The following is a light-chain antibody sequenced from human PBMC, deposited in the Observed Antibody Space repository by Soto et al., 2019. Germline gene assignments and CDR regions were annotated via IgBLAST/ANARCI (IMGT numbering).Light chain of an antibody. CDR2: ATS. V-gene: IGKV3-20*01. Sequence: EIVLTQSPDTLSPSPGERATLSSRTSQRVSTYYLASYQQTSGQAPRLLIHATSSGAGGIEERFGGSGSGTVFILTINRLEPEDFAVYYCQQYGTLIIFGQGTRLE. J-gene: IGKJ5*01. CDR3: QQYGTLII. CDR1: QRVSTYY.